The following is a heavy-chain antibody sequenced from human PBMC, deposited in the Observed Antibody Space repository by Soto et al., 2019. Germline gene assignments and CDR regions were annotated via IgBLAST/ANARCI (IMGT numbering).Heavy chain of an antibody. CDR2: ISHDGRNN. J-gene: IGHJ3*02. CDR1: GFTLSSHA. CDR3: ARDRDEHGGTSDAFDM. Sequence: PGGSLRLSCAASGFTLSSHAVHWVRQAPGKGLEWVAVISHDGRNNYYADSVKGRFSISRDNSKSTLSLQMNSLRAEDTAVYYCARDRDEHGGTSDAFDMWGQGTLVTVSS. V-gene: IGHV3-30*03. D-gene: IGHD2-15*01.